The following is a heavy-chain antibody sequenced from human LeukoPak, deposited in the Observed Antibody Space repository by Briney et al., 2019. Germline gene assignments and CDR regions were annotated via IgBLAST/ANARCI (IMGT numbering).Heavy chain of an antibody. Sequence: SVKVSCKASGGTFSSYAISWVRQAPGQGLEWIGGIIPIFGTANYAQKFQGRVTITADESTSTAYMELSSLRSEDTAVYYCARVDYDFWSGPFDYWGQGTLVTVSS. CDR2: IIPIFGTA. D-gene: IGHD3-3*01. CDR1: GGTFSSYA. V-gene: IGHV1-69*01. CDR3: ARVDYDFWSGPFDY. J-gene: IGHJ4*02.